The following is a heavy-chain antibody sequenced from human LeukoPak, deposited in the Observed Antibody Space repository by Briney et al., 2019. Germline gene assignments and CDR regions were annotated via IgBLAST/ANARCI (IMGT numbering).Heavy chain of an antibody. V-gene: IGHV3-23*01. Sequence: PGGSLRLSCAASGFTFSSYAMSWVRQAPGKGLEWVSAISGSGGSTYYADSVKGRFTISRDNSKNTLYLQMNSLRAEDTAVYYCAVSRIQLWLNLDAFDIWGQGTMVTVSS. CDR3: AVSRIQLWLNLDAFDI. D-gene: IGHD5-18*01. CDR2: ISGSGGST. J-gene: IGHJ3*02. CDR1: GFTFSSYA.